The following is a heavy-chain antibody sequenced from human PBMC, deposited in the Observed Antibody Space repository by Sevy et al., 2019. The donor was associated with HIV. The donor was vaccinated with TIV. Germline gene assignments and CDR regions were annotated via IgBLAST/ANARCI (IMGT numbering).Heavy chain of an antibody. J-gene: IGHJ6*02. V-gene: IGHV1-69*13. CDR3: ARGLVVVVPAATIYYYYYGMDV. CDR1: GGTFSSYA. CDR2: IIPIFGTA. Sequence: ASVKVSCKASGGTFSSYAISWVRQAPGQGLEWMGGIIPIFGTANYAQKFQGRVTITADESTSTAYMELSSLGSEDTAVYYCARGLVVVVPAATIYYYYYGMDVWGQGTTVTVSS. D-gene: IGHD2-2*01.